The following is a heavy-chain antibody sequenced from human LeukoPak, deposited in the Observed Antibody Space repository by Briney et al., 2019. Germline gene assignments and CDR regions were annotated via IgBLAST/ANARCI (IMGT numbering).Heavy chain of an antibody. V-gene: IGHV3-23*01. CDR3: AQGYSSGWYPY. J-gene: IGHJ4*02. CDR1: GFSLSSFG. D-gene: IGHD6-19*01. Sequence: GGSLRLSCAVSGFSLSSFGMRWVRQAPGEGGEWVSAISVNGETTWYADSVEGRFIISRDNSKNTLYLQLSSRRAEDTAVYYCAQGYSSGWYPYWGQGSLVSVSS. CDR2: ISVNGETT.